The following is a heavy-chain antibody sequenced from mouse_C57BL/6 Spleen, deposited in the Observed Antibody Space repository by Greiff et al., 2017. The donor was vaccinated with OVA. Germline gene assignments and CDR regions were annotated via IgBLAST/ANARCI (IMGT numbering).Heavy chain of an antibody. V-gene: IGHV1-39*01. CDR1: GYSFTDYN. CDR3: ARAYGSSYGEGY. Sequence: VHVKQSGPELVKPGASVKISCKASGYSFTDYNMNWVKQSNGKSLEWIGVINPNYGTTSYNQKFKGKATLTVDQSSSTAYMQLNSRTSEDSAVYYCARAYGSSYGEGYWGQGTTLTVSS. D-gene: IGHD1-1*01. J-gene: IGHJ2*01. CDR2: INPNYGTT.